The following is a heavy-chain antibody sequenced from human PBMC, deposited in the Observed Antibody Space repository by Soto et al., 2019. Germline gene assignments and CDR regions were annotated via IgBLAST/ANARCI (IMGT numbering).Heavy chain of an antibody. Sequence: QVQLQESSPGLVKPSQTLSLTCTVSGVSMTSGDYYRSWIRQPPGKGLEWIGYIFHNGHTYYNPSLKSRVSISVETSKNQFSLKLSSVTGADTAVYYCAREESSAWSIDYWGQGTLVTVSS. CDR1: GVSMTSGDYY. CDR3: AREESSAWSIDY. D-gene: IGHD3-22*01. CDR2: IFHNGHT. V-gene: IGHV4-30-4*01. J-gene: IGHJ4*02.